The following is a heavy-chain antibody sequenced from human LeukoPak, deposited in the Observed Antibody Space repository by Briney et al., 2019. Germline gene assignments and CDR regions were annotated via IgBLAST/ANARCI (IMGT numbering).Heavy chain of an antibody. Sequence: PSETLFLTCTVSGGSVSSGCYYWSWIRQPPGKGLEWIGYIYYSGSTSYNPSLKSRVTISVDTSKNQFSLKLSSVTAADTAVYYCARAIFGPLNWFDPWGQGTLVTVSS. CDR1: GGSVSSGCYY. CDR2: IYYSGST. V-gene: IGHV4-61*01. J-gene: IGHJ5*02. CDR3: ARAIFGPLNWFDP. D-gene: IGHD3-3*01.